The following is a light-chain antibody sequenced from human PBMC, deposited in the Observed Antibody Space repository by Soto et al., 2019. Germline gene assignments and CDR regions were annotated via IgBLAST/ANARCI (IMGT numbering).Light chain of an antibody. CDR3: CSYACSSTGKV. CDR2: EGS. V-gene: IGLV2-23*01. CDR1: SSDVGSYNL. Sequence: QSALTQPASVSGSPGQSITISCTVTSSDVGSYNLVSWYQQHPGKAPKLMIYEGSKRPSGVSTRFSGSKSGNTASLTISGLQAEDEADYYCCSYACSSTGKVLGGGTKQTVL. J-gene: IGLJ2*01.